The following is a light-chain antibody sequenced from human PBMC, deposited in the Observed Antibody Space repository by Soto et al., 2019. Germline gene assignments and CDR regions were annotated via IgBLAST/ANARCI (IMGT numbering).Light chain of an antibody. CDR3: QQRSNWPAPT. J-gene: IGKJ4*01. Sequence: EIVLTQSPCTLSLSPGDRATLSCRASQSVISNLAWYQQKPGQAPRLLIYDASNRATGIPARFSGSGSGTDFTLTISSLEPADFAVYYCQQRSNWPAPTFGGGTKVDIK. CDR1: QSVISN. CDR2: DAS. V-gene: IGKV3-11*01.